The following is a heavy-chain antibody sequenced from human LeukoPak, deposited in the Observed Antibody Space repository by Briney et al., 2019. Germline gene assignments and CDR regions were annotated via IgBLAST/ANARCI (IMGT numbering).Heavy chain of an antibody. CDR1: GYTFTSYG. V-gene: IGHV1-18*01. D-gene: IGHD3-3*01. J-gene: IGHJ6*03. CDR2: ISAYNGNT. CDR3: ARVVIISYYYYYMDV. Sequence: ASVKVSCKASGYTFTSYGISWVRQSPGQGLEWMGWISAYNGNTNYARKLQGRVTMTTDTSTSTAYMELRSLRSDDTAVYYCARVVIISYYYYYMDVWGKGTTVTVSS.